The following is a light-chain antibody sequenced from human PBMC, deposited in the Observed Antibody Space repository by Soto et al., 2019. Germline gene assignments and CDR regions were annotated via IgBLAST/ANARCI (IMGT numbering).Light chain of an antibody. CDR1: SSDVGGYNS. Sequence: QSVLTQPPSASGYPGQSVTISCTGTSSDVGGYNSDSWYQQHPGKAPKLMIYEVTKRPSGVPDRFSGSKSGNTASLTVSGLHAEDEADYYCSSYAGRNNLVFGGGTKLTVL. J-gene: IGLJ2*01. V-gene: IGLV2-8*01. CDR2: EVT. CDR3: SSYAGRNNLV.